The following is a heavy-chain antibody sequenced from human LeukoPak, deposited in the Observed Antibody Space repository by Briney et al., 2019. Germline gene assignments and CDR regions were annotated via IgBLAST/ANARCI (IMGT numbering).Heavy chain of an antibody. J-gene: IGHJ4*02. V-gene: IGHV4-39*07. CDR2: IYYSGST. D-gene: IGHD5-18*01. Sequence: PSETLSLTCTVSGGSISSSSYYWGWIRQPPGKGLEWIGSIYYSGSTYYNPSLKSRVTISVDTSKNQFSLKLSSVTAADTAVYYCARADVDTAMANDYWGQGTLVTVSS. CDR1: GGSISSSSYY. CDR3: ARADVDTAMANDY.